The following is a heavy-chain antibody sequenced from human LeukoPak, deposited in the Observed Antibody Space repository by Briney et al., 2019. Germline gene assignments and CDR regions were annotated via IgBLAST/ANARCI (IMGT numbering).Heavy chain of an antibody. Sequence: GGSLRLSCAASGFTFSSYWMHWVRQAPGKGLVWLARINNDGSGTTYADSVKGRFTISRDNSKNTLYLQMNSLRAEDTAVYYCAREGNYYDMDVWDQGTTVTVSS. J-gene: IGHJ6*02. CDR2: INNDGSGT. CDR1: GFTFSSYW. CDR3: AREGNYYDMDV. V-gene: IGHV3-74*01.